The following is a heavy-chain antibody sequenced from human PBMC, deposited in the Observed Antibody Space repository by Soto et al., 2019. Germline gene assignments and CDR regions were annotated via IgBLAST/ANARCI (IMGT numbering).Heavy chain of an antibody. CDR1: GYPVTAYY. CDR2: INPATGAA. CDR3: ARGGGVGVAGSAAFDM. J-gene: IGHJ3*02. Sequence: QLHLVQSGAVVKKPGASVTVSCSASGYPVTAYYMHWVRQAPGRGLEWMGGINPATGAAKYTQTFQGRVTMTRDTSSSTVFTELSGLTSDDTAVFYCARGGGVGVAGSAAFDMWGQGTLVTVSS. V-gene: IGHV1-2*02. D-gene: IGHD3-3*01.